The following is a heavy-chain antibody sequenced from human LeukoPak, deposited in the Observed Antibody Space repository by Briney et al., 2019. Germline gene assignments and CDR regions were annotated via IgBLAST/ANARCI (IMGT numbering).Heavy chain of an antibody. V-gene: IGHV4-31*03. Sequence: SETLSLTCTVSGGSISSGGYYWSWIRRHAGKGVEWIGYMYDSGSTYYNPSLKSRVTISVDTSKNQFSLKLSSVTAADTAVYYCARDYHYYDSSGYYYWFDPWGQGTLVTVSS. D-gene: IGHD3-22*01. CDR1: GGSISSGGYY. CDR3: ARDYHYYDSSGYYYWFDP. J-gene: IGHJ5*02. CDR2: MYDSGST.